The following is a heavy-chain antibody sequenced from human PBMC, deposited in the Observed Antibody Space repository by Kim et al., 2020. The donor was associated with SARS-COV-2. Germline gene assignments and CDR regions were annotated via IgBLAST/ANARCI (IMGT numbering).Heavy chain of an antibody. Sequence: SETLSLTCTVSGGSISSSSYYWGWIRQPPGKGLEWIGSIYYSGSTYYNPSLKSRVTISVDTSKNQFSLKLSSVTAADTAVYYCARLRITMIVMGWGQGTLVTVSS. CDR1: GGSISSSSYY. CDR2: IYYSGST. CDR3: ARLRITMIVMG. J-gene: IGHJ4*02. D-gene: IGHD3-22*01. V-gene: IGHV4-39*01.